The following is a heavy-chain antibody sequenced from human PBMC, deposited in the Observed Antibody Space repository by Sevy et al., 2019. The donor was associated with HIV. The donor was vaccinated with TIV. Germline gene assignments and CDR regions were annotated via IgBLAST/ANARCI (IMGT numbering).Heavy chain of an antibody. D-gene: IGHD1-26*01. CDR2: IKSKTEGATR. CDR3: TAGVGASDFDY. Sequence: GGYLRLSCAASGFTFSNAWMSWVRQAPGKGLEWVGRIKSKTEGATRDFAAPVKGRLLISRDDSRNTVYLQMNSLKTEVTAVYYSTAGVGASDFDYWGQGTLVTVSS. V-gene: IGHV3-15*01. CDR1: GFTFSNAW. J-gene: IGHJ4*02.